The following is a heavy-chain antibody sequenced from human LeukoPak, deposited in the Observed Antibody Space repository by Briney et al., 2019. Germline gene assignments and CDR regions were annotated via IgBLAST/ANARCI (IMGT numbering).Heavy chain of an antibody. CDR2: IYYSGST. CDR1: GGSISSSSYY. CDR3: ARGSTYSSGWFGNAFDI. D-gene: IGHD6-19*01. J-gene: IGHJ3*02. V-gene: IGHV4-39*07. Sequence: SETLSLTCTVSGGSISSSSYYWGWIRQPPGKGLEWIGSIYYSGSTYYNPSLKSRVTISVDTSKNQFSLKLSSVTAADTAVYYCARGSTYSSGWFGNAFDIWGQGTMVTVSS.